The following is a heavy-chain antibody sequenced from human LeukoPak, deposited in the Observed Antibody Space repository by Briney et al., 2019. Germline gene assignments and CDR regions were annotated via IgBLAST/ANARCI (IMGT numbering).Heavy chain of an antibody. CDR1: GFTFSSYT. V-gene: IGHV3-21*01. CDR3: ARDIATAGHFAFDY. Sequence: GGSVRLSCAASGFTFSSYTMNWVRQGPGKGLEWASSISTSSSYIHYADSVKGRFTISRDNAMNSLFLQMNSLRAEDTAVYYCARDIATAGHFAFDYWGQGTLVTVSS. CDR2: ISTSSSYI. J-gene: IGHJ4*02. D-gene: IGHD6-13*01.